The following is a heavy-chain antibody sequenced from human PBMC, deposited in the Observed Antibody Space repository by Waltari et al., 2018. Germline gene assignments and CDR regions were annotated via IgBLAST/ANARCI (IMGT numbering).Heavy chain of an antibody. CDR2: INPSRGGT. J-gene: IGHJ4*02. V-gene: IGHV1-2*02. D-gene: IGHD1-26*01. CDR3: ARDGGGPITVPYSGLGY. CDR1: ENNFIAFY. Sequence: QEQLVQSGAEMKKPGASVKVSCKASENNFIAFYINWMRQAPGQGLEWMGRINPSRGGTTYSEKFQGRFTMTTDPSVSTAYMELNGLRSDDTAVYYCARDGGGPITVPYSGLGYWGQGTLVTVSS.